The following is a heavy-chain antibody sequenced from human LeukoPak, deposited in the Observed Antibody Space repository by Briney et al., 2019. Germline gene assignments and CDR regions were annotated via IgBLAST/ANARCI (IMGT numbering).Heavy chain of an antibody. CDR3: AKGRDFWSGYYLFDY. V-gene: IGHV1-69*04. CDR1: GGTFSSYA. J-gene: IGHJ4*02. D-gene: IGHD3-3*01. Sequence: GASVKVSCKASGGTFSSYAISWVRQAPGQGLEWMGRIIPILGIANYAQKFQGRVTITADKSTSTAYMELSSLRSEDTAVYYCAKGRDFWSGYYLFDYWGQGTLVTVSS. CDR2: IIPILGIA.